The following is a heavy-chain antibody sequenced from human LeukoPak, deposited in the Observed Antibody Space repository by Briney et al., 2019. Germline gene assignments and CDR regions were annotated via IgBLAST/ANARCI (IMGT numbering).Heavy chain of an antibody. CDR2: INHSGST. CDR3: ARDYRGGIRGY. V-gene: IGHV4-34*01. D-gene: IGHD4-23*01. CDR1: SGSFSGYY. J-gene: IGHJ4*02. Sequence: SETLSLTCAVSSGSFSGYYWSWIRQPPGKGLEWIGEINHSGSTNFNPSLKSRVTISLDTSKNQFSLRVTSVSVADTAVYYCARDYRGGIRGYWGQGTLVTVSS.